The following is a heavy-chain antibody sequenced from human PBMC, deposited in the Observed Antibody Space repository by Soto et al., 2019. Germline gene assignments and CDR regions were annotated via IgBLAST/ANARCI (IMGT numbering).Heavy chain of an antibody. V-gene: IGHV3-33*08. Sequence: QVQLVESGGGVVQPGGSLRLSCTTSGFTFNTYGMYWVRQAPGKGLEWVAIIWYDGSNKYYGDSLKGRFTISRDNSKNTLYLQMNSLRAEDSALYYCARGDWTGAYCDSCPFKYGVDVWGQGTTVTGSS. CDR1: GFTFNTYG. CDR3: ARGDWTGAYCDSCPFKYGVDV. D-gene: IGHD2-8*02. CDR2: IWYDGSNK. J-gene: IGHJ6*02.